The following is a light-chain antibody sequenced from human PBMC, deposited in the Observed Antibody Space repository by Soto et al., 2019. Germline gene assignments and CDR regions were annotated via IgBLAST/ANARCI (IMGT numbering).Light chain of an antibody. J-gene: IGKJ4*01. CDR3: QQYGSSPLT. V-gene: IGKV3-20*01. CDR1: QSVSSSY. CDR2: GAS. Sequence: EMVLTQSPGTLSLSPGERATLSCRASQSVSSSYLAWYQQKPGQAPRLLIYGASIRATGITDRFSGSGSGTDFTLTISRLESQDFAVYYCQQYGSSPLTFGGGTKVEIK.